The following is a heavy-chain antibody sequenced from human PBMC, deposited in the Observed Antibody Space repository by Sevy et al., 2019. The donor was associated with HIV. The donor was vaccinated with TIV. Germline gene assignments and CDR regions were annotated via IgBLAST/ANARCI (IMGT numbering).Heavy chain of an antibody. CDR3: AREDGSRQYFQY. J-gene: IGHJ1*01. CDR1: GFTFSSYE. CDR2: ISNSGSII. Sequence: GGSLRLSCVASGFTFSSYEMNWVRQAPGKGLEWVSYISNSGSIIYYEDSVKGRFTISRDNAKNSLYLQMNSLRAEDTAVYYCAREDGSRQYFQYWGQGTPVTVSS. V-gene: IGHV3-48*03. D-gene: IGHD6-13*01.